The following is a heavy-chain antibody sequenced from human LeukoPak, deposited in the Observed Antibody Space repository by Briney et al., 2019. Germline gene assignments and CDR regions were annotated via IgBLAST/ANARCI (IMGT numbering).Heavy chain of an antibody. CDR2: IYHSGST. V-gene: IGHV4-4*02. CDR1: GGSISSRNW. J-gene: IGHJ4*02. Sequence: SETLSLTCAVSGGSISSRNWWSWVRQPPGKGLEWIGEIYHSGSTNYNPSLKTRVTISVDKSKNQFSLKLSSVTAADTAVYYCARGPLAYYDSSGYYFFDYWGQGTLVTVSS. D-gene: IGHD3-22*01. CDR3: ARGPLAYYDSSGYYFFDY.